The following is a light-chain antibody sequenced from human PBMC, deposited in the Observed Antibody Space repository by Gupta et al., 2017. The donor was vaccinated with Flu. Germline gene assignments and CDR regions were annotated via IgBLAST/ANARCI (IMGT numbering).Light chain of an antibody. Sequence: ITISCTGTSSDVGGYNYVSWYQQHPGKATKFMSYDVSNRPSGVSNRFSGSKSGNTASLTISGLQAEDEADYYCSSYTSSSTLVVFGGGTKMTVL. V-gene: IGLV2-14*04. J-gene: IGLJ2*01. CDR2: DVS. CDR1: SSDVGGYNY. CDR3: SSYTSSSTLVV.